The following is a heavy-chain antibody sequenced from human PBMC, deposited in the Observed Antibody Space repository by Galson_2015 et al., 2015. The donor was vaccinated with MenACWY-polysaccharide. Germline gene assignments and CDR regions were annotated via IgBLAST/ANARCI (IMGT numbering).Heavy chain of an antibody. CDR1: GFNFDSYA. V-gene: IGHV3-43*02. CDR3: AKDYGDCGPDF. D-gene: IGHD2-21*02. Sequence: SLRLSCAASGFNFDSYAMHWVRQGPGKGLEWVSLIRGDGITTDYADSVKGRFTVSRDNSKNSLYLQMNSLRAEDTAFYYCAKDYGDCGPDFWGQGTLVTVSS. CDR2: IRGDGITT. J-gene: IGHJ4*02.